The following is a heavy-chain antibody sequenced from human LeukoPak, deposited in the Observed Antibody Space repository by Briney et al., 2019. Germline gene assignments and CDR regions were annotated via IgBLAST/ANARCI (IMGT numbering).Heavy chain of an antibody. Sequence: GGSLRLSCAASGFTFDDYAMHWVRQAPGKGLEWVSGISWNSGNIGYADSVKGRFTISRDNAKNSLYLQMNSLRAEDTALYYCAKDIGGTTLYYFDYWGQGTLATVSS. J-gene: IGHJ4*02. D-gene: IGHD2/OR15-2a*01. CDR1: GFTFDDYA. CDR3: AKDIGGTTLYYFDY. CDR2: ISWNSGNI. V-gene: IGHV3-9*01.